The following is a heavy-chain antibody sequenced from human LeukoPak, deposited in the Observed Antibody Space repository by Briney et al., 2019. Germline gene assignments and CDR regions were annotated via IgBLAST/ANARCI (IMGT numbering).Heavy chain of an antibody. J-gene: IGHJ4*02. CDR3: ARSLYSGYDLGY. V-gene: IGHV1-2*02. D-gene: IGHD5-12*01. CDR2: INPHSGGT. CDR1: GYTFTGYY. Sequence: GASVKVSCKASGYTFTGYYMHWVRQAPGQGLEWMGWINPHSGGTNYAQKFQGRVTMTRDTSICTAYMELSRLRSDDTAVYYCARSLYSGYDLGYWGQGTLVTVSS.